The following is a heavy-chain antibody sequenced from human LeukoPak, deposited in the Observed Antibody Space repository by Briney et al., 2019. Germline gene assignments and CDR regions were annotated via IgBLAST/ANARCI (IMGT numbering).Heavy chain of an antibody. CDR2: IYHSGNT. Sequence: SQTLSLTCAVSGGSISSDDYSWSWIRQPPGKGLEWIGYIYHSGNTYCNPSLQSRVTTSADRSKNQFSLKLSSVTAADTAAYYCARVMHYYDSSGYDYWGQGTLVTVPS. V-gene: IGHV4-30-2*01. CDR3: ARVMHYYDSSGYDY. J-gene: IGHJ4*02. CDR1: GGSISSDDYS. D-gene: IGHD3-22*01.